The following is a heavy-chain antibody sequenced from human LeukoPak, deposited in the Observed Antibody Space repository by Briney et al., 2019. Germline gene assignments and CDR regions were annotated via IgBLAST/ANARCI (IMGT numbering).Heavy chain of an antibody. V-gene: IGHV1-69*04. J-gene: IGHJ6*02. CDR2: IIPILGIA. CDR3: AREDGDYVDHYYYGMDV. D-gene: IGHD4-17*01. CDR1: GGTFSSYT. Sequence: ASVKVSCKASGGTFSSYTISWVRQAPGQGLEWMGRIIPILGIANYAQKFQGRVTITVDKSTSTAYMELSSLRSEDTAVYYCAREDGDYVDHYYYGMDVWGQGTTVTVSS.